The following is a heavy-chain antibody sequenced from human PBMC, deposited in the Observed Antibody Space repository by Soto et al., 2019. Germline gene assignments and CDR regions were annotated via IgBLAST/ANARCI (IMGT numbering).Heavy chain of an antibody. V-gene: IGHV4-30-4*01. D-gene: IGHD2-15*01. CDR1: GGTITSEDYH. Sequence: RSETLSLTCTVSGGTITSEDYHWTWIRQPPGKGLEWIGFIYYSGTYYNPSLRGRVTISVDTSKNEFSLKLSSVTAADTAVYYCARDLAYCASGSCYAKWGSWGQGTLVTVSS. CDR2: IYYSGT. CDR3: ARDLAYCASGSCYAKWGS. J-gene: IGHJ4*02.